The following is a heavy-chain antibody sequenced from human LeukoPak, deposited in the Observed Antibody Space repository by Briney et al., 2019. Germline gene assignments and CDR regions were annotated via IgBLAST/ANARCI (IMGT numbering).Heavy chain of an antibody. CDR2: FNAGNGNT. D-gene: IGHD3-22*01. CDR1: GYMFSDYG. Sequence: ASVKVSCTASGYMFSDYGMHWVRQAPGQRFEWMGWFNAGNGNTKYSQKFQGRVTITRDTSASTAYMELSSLRSEDTAVYYCARGDYYDSSGYRYWGQGTLVTVSS. V-gene: IGHV1-3*01. J-gene: IGHJ4*02. CDR3: ARGDYYDSSGYRY.